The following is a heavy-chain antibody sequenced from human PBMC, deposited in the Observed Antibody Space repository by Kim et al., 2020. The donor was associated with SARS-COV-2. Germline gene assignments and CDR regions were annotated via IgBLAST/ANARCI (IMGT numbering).Heavy chain of an antibody. V-gene: IGHV4-4*02. Sequence: SETLSLTCGVSGGSINSSNWWTWVRQPPGKGLEWIGEFYHSGSATYNPSLKSRVTISLDRSKNHFSLRLNSVTAADAAVYFCARALGHYRSHYYYGLDVWGPGTTVSVSS. CDR2: FYHSGSA. D-gene: IGHD4-4*01. CDR1: GGSINSSNW. CDR3: ARALGHYRSHYYYGLDV. J-gene: IGHJ6*02.